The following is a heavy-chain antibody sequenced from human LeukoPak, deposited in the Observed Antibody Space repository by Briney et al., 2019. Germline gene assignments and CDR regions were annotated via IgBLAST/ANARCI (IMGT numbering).Heavy chain of an antibody. CDR1: GFTFNTYT. V-gene: IGHV3-21*01. CDR2: ISSSSSYI. D-gene: IGHD6-13*01. J-gene: IGHJ5*02. Sequence: GGSLRLSCAASGFTFNTYTMNWVRQAPGKGLEWVSSISSSSSYIYYADSVKGRFTISRDNAKNSLYLQMNSLRAEDTAVYYCASFTGYSSSCFDPWGQGTLVTVSS. CDR3: ASFTGYSSSCFDP.